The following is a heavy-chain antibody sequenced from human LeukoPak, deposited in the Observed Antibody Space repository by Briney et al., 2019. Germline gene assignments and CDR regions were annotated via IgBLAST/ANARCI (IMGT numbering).Heavy chain of an antibody. D-gene: IGHD3-22*01. Sequence: SETLSLTCTVSGGSISSSSYYWGWIRQPPGKGLEWIGSIYYSGSTYYNPSLKSRVTISVDTSKNQFSLKLSSVTAADTAVYYCARGITMIVVASLWFDPWGQGTLVTVSS. CDR1: GGSISSSSYY. V-gene: IGHV4-39*01. J-gene: IGHJ5*02. CDR2: IYYSGST. CDR3: ARGITMIVVASLWFDP.